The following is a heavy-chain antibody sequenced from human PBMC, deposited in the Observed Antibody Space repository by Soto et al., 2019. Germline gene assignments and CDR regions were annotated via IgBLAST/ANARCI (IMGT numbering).Heavy chain of an antibody. CDR3: ASQPGDCDIANCLDAFDI. V-gene: IGHV5-51*01. J-gene: IGHJ3*02. D-gene: IGHD2-21*01. CDR1: GYIFTSYW. Sequence: PGESLKISCKASGYIFTSYWIGWVRQMPGKGLEWMGIIYPGDSDTRYSPSFRGQVTISADKSISTAYLQWSSLEASDTAMYYCASQPGDCDIANCLDAFDIWGLGTMVTVSS. CDR2: IYPGDSDT.